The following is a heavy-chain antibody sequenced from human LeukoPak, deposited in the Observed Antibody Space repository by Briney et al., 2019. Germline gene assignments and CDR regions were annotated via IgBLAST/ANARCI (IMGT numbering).Heavy chain of an antibody. CDR1: GGSIRSNNW. Sequence: AEPLSLTCAVSGGSIRSNNWWGWVRQPPGKGLEWIGEIYHSGSPNYNPSLKSRVTISVDKSRNHFSLNLSSVTAADTAVYYCARLVDFWSGSQFDYWGQGTLVTVSS. CDR3: ARLVDFWSGSQFDY. J-gene: IGHJ4*02. CDR2: IYHSGSP. V-gene: IGHV4-4*02. D-gene: IGHD3-3*01.